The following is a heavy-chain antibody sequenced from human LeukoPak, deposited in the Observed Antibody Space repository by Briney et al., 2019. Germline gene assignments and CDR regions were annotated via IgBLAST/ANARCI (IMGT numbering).Heavy chain of an antibody. D-gene: IGHD3-3*01. V-gene: IGHV3-23*01. CDR3: ARNPPTTTIFGVVYYYYYMDV. CDR1: GFTFSSYA. Sequence: GGYLRLSCAASGFTFSSYAMSWVRQAPGKGLEGVSAISGSGGSTDYADSGKGRFTISRDNAKNSLYLQMNSLRAEDTAVYYCARNPPTTTIFGVVYYYYYMDVWGKGTTVTVSS. J-gene: IGHJ6*03. CDR2: ISGSGGST.